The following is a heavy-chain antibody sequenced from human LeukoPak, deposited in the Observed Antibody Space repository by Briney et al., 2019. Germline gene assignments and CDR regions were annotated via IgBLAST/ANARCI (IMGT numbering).Heavy chain of an antibody. Sequence: GGSLRLSCAASGFTFSSYGMSWVRQAPGKGLEWVSGINWNGGSTGYADSVKGRFTISRDNAKNSLYLQMNSLRAEDTALYYCARWGSTDNYFDYWGQGTLVTVSS. D-gene: IGHD4-17*01. CDR1: GFTFSSYG. J-gene: IGHJ4*02. CDR3: ARWGSTDNYFDY. V-gene: IGHV3-20*04. CDR2: INWNGGST.